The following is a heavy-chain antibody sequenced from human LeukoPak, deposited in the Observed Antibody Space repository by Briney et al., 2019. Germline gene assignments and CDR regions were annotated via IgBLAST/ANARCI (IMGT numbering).Heavy chain of an antibody. CDR3: ASHYYYYMDV. CDR2: IYYSGST. V-gene: IGHV4-39*01. J-gene: IGHJ6*03. CDR1: VGSISSSSYY. Sequence: PSETLSLTCTVSVGSISSSSYYWGWIRQPPGKGLEWIGSIYYSGSTYYNPSLKSRVTISVDTSKNQFSLKLSSVTAADTAVYYCASHYYYYMDVWGKRTTVTVSS.